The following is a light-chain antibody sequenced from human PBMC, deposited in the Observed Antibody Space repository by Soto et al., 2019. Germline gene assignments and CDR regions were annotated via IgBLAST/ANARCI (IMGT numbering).Light chain of an antibody. V-gene: IGLV1-40*01. CDR1: TSNLGAGYD. CDR3: QSYDTMLSGPGV. Sequence: QAVVTQPPSVSGGPGQTVTISCTGRTSNLGAGYDVHWYQQLPGTAPKLLIYNNINRPSGVPDRFSGSKSGTSASLAITGLQAEDEADYYCQSYDTMLSGPGVFGGGTKLTVL. CDR2: NNI. J-gene: IGLJ2*01.